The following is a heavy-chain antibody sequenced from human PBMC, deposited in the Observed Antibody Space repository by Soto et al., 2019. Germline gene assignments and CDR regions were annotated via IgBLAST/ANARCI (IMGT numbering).Heavy chain of an antibody. CDR2: ISSSGSTI. CDR1: GFTFSDYY. Sequence: PGGSLRLSCAASGFTFSDYYMSWIRQAPGKGLEWVSYISSSGSTIYYADSVKGRFTISRDNAKNSLYLQMNSLRAEDTAVYYCARDKGYCSGGSCYSYPMYYYYYYMDVWGKGTTVTVSS. V-gene: IGHV3-11*01. J-gene: IGHJ6*03. D-gene: IGHD2-15*01. CDR3: ARDKGYCSGGSCYSYPMYYYYYYMDV.